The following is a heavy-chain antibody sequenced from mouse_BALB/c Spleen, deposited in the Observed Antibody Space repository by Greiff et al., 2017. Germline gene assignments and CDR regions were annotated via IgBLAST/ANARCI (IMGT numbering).Heavy chain of an antibody. V-gene: IGHV1-63*01. Sequence: VQLQQSGAELVRPGTSVKIPCKASGYAFTNYWLGWVKQRPGHGLEWIGDIYPGSGNTYYNEKFKGKATLTADKSSSTAYMQLSSLTSEDSAVYFCASYYYGSRAWFAYWGQGTLVTVSA. J-gene: IGHJ3*01. CDR2: IYPGSGNT. CDR3: ASYYYGSRAWFAY. D-gene: IGHD1-1*01. CDR1: GYAFTNYW.